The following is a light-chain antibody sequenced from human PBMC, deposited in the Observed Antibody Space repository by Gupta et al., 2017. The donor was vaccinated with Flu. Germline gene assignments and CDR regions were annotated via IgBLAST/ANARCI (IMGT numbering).Light chain of an antibody. V-gene: IGLV2-14*01. Sequence: QSALTQPASVSGSPGQSITIPCTGTSSDVGGYNYVSWYQQHQGKAPKLMIYEVSNRPSGVSNRFSGSKSGNKGSLTISGLQAEDEADYDCSSYTSSSSWVFGGGKKLPLL. J-gene: IGLJ2*01. CDR2: EVS. CDR3: SSYTSSSSWV. CDR1: SSDVGGYNY.